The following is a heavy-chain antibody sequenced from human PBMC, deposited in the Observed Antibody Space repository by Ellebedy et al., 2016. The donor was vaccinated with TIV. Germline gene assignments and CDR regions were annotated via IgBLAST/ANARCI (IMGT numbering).Heavy chain of an antibody. CDR2: IYYSGST. D-gene: IGHD4-17*01. Sequence: MPSETLSLTCTVSGGSISSGDYYWTWIRQPPGKGLEWIGYIYYSGSTYYNPSLKSRVTISVDTSKNQFSLKLSSVTAADTAVYYCARDRGEDFGDYGGAFDIWGQGTMVTASS. J-gene: IGHJ3*02. CDR3: ARDRGEDFGDYGGAFDI. V-gene: IGHV4-30-4*01. CDR1: GGSISSGDYY.